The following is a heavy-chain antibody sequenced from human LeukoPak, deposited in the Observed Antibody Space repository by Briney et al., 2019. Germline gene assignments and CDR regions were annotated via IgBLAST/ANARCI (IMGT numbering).Heavy chain of an antibody. V-gene: IGHV4-39*07. D-gene: IGHD3-3*01. CDR2: IFYTGST. CDR1: GGSISSNNYY. J-gene: IGHJ6*02. CDR3: ARGRTIFGVVIRSYYYYGMDV. Sequence: SETLSLTCTVSGGSISSNNYYWGWIRQPPGKGLEWIANIFYTGSTYYNPSLRSRVTISVDTSKNQFSLKLSSVTAADTAVYYCARGRTIFGVVIRSYYYYGMDVWGQGTTVTVSS.